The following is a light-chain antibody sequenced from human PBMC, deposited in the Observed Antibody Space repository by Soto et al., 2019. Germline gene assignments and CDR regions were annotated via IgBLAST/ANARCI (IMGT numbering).Light chain of an antibody. J-gene: IGKJ4*01. V-gene: IGKV3-20*01. Sequence: EIVLTQSPGTLSLSPGEGATLSCRASQSVNGNHLAWYQHKPGQAPRLLIYTASHRATGIPDRFSGSWSGTDFTLGIRILELEDVAVYYCPQYGSSPQLTLGVGTRVEIK. CDR1: QSVNGNH. CDR3: PQYGSSPQLT. CDR2: TAS.